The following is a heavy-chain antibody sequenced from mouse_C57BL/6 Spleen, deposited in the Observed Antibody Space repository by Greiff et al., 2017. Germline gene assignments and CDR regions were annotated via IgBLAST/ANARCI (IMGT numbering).Heavy chain of an antibody. CDR3: ARNSYYSNYWYFDV. D-gene: IGHD2-5*01. J-gene: IGHJ1*03. CDR2: IWTGGGT. Sequence: QVQLQQSGPGLVAPSQSLSITCTVSGFSLTSYAISWVRQPPGKGLEWLGVIWTGGGTNYNSALKSRLSISKDNSKSQVFLKMNSLQTDDTARYYCARNSYYSNYWYFDVWGTGTTVTVSS. V-gene: IGHV2-9-1*01. CDR1: GFSLTSYA.